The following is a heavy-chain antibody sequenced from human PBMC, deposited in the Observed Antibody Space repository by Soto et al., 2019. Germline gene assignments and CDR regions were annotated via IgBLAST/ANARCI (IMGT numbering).Heavy chain of an antibody. CDR2: IYPGDSDT. D-gene: IGHD4-17*01. CDR3: ARRGRKGDYEVG. V-gene: IGHV5-51*01. CDR1: RYSFTIYC. Sequence: LGESLKLSCKGSRYSFTIYCIGCVPQMPGKGLEWMGIIYPGDSDTRYSPSFQGQVTISADKSISTAYLQWSSLKASDTAMYYCARRGRKGDYEVGWGQGTLVTVS. J-gene: IGHJ4*02.